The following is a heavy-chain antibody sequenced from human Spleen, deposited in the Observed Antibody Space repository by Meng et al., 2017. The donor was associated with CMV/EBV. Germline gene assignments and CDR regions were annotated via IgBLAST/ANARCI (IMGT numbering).Heavy chain of an antibody. V-gene: IGHV1-46*01. J-gene: IGHJ6*02. CDR3: ASGMYSSSGIGMDV. CDR2: INPSGGST. D-gene: IGHD6-6*01. Sequence: ASVKVSCKASGYTFISYYIHWVRQAPGQGLEWMGVINPSGGSTSYAQKFQGRVTMTRDTSTSTVYMEVSRLRSDDTAVYYCASGMYSSSGIGMDVWGQGTTVTVSS. CDR1: GYTFISYY.